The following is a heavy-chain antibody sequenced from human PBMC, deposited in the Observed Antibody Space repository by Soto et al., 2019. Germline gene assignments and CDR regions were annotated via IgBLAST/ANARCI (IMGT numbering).Heavy chain of an antibody. J-gene: IGHJ4*02. Sequence: GASVKIFCKASGGTFSSYAISWVRQAPGQGLEWMGGIIPIFGTANYAQKFQGRVTITADESTSTAYMELSSLRSEDTAVYYCARAGGRYTGRYYWGQGSLVTVSS. CDR1: GGTFSSYA. CDR2: IIPIFGTA. D-gene: IGHD2-15*01. CDR3: ARAGGRYTGRYY. V-gene: IGHV1-69*13.